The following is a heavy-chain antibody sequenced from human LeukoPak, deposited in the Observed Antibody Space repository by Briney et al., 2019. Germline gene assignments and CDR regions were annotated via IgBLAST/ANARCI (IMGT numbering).Heavy chain of an antibody. CDR1: GLTFSSYA. CDR2: ISGSGGST. D-gene: IGHD6-13*01. V-gene: IGHV3-23*01. J-gene: IGHJ5*02. Sequence: GGSLRLSCAASGLTFSSYAMSWVRQAPGKGLEWVSAISGSGGSTYYADSVKGRFTISRDNSKNTLYLQMNSLRAEDTAVYYCASSSSWYFNWFDPWGQGTLVTVSS. CDR3: ASSSSWYFNWFDP.